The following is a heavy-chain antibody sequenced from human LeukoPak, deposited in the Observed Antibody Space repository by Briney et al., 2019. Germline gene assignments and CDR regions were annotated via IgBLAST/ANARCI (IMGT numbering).Heavy chain of an antibody. CDR1: GGSISSYY. Sequence: SETLSLTCTVSGGSISSYYWSWIRQPAGKELEGIGRTYTSGSTNYNPSLKSRVTMSVDTSKNQFSLKLSSVTAADTAVYYCARDRFIVGAMEPPNWFDPWGQGTLVTVSS. D-gene: IGHD1-26*01. J-gene: IGHJ5*02. CDR3: ARDRFIVGAMEPPNWFDP. V-gene: IGHV4-4*07. CDR2: TYTSGST.